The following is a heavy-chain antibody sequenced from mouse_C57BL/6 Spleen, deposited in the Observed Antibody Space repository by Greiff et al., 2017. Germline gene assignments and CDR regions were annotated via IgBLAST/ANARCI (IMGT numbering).Heavy chain of an antibody. CDR2: IDPNSGGT. V-gene: IGHV1-72*01. D-gene: IGHD1-1*01. CDR1: GYTFTSYW. Sequence: QVHVKQPGAELVKPGASVKLSCKASGYTFTSYWMHWVKQRPGRGLEWIGRIDPNSGGTKYNEKFKSKATLTVDKPSSTAYMQLSSLTSEDSAVYYCARHYGSSYGYFDVWGTGTTVTVSS. CDR3: ARHYGSSYGYFDV. J-gene: IGHJ1*03.